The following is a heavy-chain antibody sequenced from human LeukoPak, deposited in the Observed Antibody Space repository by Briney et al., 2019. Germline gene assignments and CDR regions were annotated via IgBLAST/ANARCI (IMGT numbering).Heavy chain of an antibody. J-gene: IGHJ4*01. CDR1: RDSVSGNRAA. V-gene: IGHV6-1*01. Sequence: SQTLSLTCAISRDSVSGNRAAWNWIRHYPSRGIEWLGRTYYRSKWNTDYAISVRSRITITTDTSKNQFTLQLNSATPEDTAVYYCARDGVTASYFLDYWGHGTLVTVSS. CDR2: TYYRSKWNT. D-gene: IGHD2-21*02. CDR3: ARDGVTASYFLDY.